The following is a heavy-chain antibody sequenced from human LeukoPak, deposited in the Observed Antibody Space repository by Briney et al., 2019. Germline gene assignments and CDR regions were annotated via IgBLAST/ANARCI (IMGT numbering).Heavy chain of an antibody. CDR3: ARNYDSSGYGYNWFDP. Sequence: GGSLRLTCAASGFTFSTYSMNWVRQAPGKGLEWVSSITGSSSFIYYADSVKGRFTISRDNAKNSLHLQMNSLRAEDTAVYYCARNYDSSGYGYNWFDPWGQGTLVTVSS. D-gene: IGHD3-22*01. J-gene: IGHJ5*02. V-gene: IGHV3-21*01. CDR1: GFTFSTYS. CDR2: ITGSSSFI.